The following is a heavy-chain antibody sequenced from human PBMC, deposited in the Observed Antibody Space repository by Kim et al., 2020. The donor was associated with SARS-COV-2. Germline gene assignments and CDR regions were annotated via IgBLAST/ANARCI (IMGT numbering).Heavy chain of an antibody. J-gene: IGHJ4*02. CDR3: ASAFGH. V-gene: IGHV4-4*07. CDR1: GDSLSSDY. D-gene: IGHD3-10*01. Sequence: SETLSLTCTVSGDSLSSDYWSWNRQPAGKGLEWIGRIYTSGRTNYNPSLQSRVTMSVDMSKNQFSLKLSTVTAADTAVYYCASAFGHWGQGTLVTVYS. CDR2: IYTSGRT.